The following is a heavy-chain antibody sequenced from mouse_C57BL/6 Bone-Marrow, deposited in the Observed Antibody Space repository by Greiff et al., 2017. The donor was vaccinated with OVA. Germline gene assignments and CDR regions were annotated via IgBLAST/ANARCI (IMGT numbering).Heavy chain of an antibody. D-gene: IGHD2-1*01. CDR2: ISYSGST. CDR3: ARRSTGYWYFDV. Sequence: VQLKESGPGLAKPSQTLSLPCSVTGYSITSDYWNWIRQFPGNKLEYMGDISYSGSTYYNPSLKSRISITRDTSKNQYYLQLNSVTTEDTATYYCARRSTGYWYFDVWGTGTTVTVSS. J-gene: IGHJ1*03. V-gene: IGHV3-8*01. CDR1: GYSITSDY.